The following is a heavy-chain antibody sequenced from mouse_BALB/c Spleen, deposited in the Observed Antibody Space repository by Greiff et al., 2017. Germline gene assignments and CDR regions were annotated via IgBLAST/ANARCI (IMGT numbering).Heavy chain of an antibody. CDR3: ARGDYYGSSHDWYFDV. V-gene: IGHV5-6-5*01. J-gene: IGHJ1*01. CDR2: ISSGGST. CDR1: GFTFSSYA. D-gene: IGHD1-1*01. Sequence: EVMLVESGGGLVKPGGSLKLSCAASGFTFSSYAMSWVRQTPGKRLEWVASISSGGSTYYPDSVMGRFTISRDNARNILYLQMSSLRSEDTAMYYCARGDYYGSSHDWYFDVWGAGTTVTVSS.